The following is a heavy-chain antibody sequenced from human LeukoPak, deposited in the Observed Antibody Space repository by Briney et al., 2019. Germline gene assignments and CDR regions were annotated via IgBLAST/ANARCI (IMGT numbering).Heavy chain of an antibody. D-gene: IGHD3-9*01. CDR1: GFTFDDYA. J-gene: IGHJ4*02. CDR2: ISWNSGSI. CDR3: AKGGYILTGTMEDYFDY. Sequence: PGRSLRLSCAASGFTFDDYAMHWVRRAPGKGLEWVSGISWNSGSIGYADSVKGRFTISRDNAKNSLYLQMNSLRAEDTALYYCAKGGYILTGTMEDYFDYWGQGTLVTVSS. V-gene: IGHV3-9*01.